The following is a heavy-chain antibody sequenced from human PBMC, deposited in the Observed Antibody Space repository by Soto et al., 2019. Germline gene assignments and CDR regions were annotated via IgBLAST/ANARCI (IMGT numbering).Heavy chain of an antibody. CDR2: ISSSSSYI. CDR3: ATDRLAGAAAADWRDY. Sequence: GGSLRLSCAAPGFTFSSYSMNWVRQAPGKGLEWVSSISSSSSYIYYADSVKGRFTISRDNAKNSLYLQMNSLRAEDTAVYYCATDRLAGAAAADWRDYWGQGTLVTVSS. CDR1: GFTFSSYS. V-gene: IGHV3-21*01. D-gene: IGHD6-13*01. J-gene: IGHJ4*02.